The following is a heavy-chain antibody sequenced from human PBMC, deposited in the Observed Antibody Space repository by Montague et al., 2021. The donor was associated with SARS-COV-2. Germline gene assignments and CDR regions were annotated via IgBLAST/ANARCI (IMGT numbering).Heavy chain of an antibody. D-gene: IGHD6-6*01. CDR2: ISSSTNII. CDR1: GFTFSSYS. Sequence: SLRLSCAASGFTFSSYSVNWVRQAPGKGLEWISYISSSTNIIYYADSVKGRITISRDNARNSLYLQMNSLRVDDTAVYYCAKDLVLRAARPDALDVWGQGTVVTVSS. J-gene: IGHJ3*01. CDR3: AKDLVLRAARPDALDV. V-gene: IGHV3-48*04.